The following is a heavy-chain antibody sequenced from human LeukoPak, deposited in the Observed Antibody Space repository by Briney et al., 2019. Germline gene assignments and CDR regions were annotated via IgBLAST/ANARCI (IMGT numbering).Heavy chain of an antibody. J-gene: IGHJ6*03. CDR2: FDPEDGET. CDR3: ARGPGGRSGFHPLEDHYYYYYMDV. D-gene: IGHD3-22*01. CDR1: GYTLTELS. Sequence: ASVKVSCKVSGYTLTELSMHWVRQAPGKGLEWMGGFDPEDGETIYAQKFQGRVTMTEDTSTDTAYMELSSLRSDDTAVYYCARGPGGRSGFHPLEDHYYYYYMDVWGKGTTVTVSS. V-gene: IGHV1-24*01.